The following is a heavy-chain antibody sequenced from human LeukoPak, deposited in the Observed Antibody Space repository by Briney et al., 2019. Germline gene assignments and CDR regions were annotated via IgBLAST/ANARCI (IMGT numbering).Heavy chain of an antibody. CDR2: IYTSGST. V-gene: IGHV4-61*02. CDR1: GGSISSGSYY. Sequence: PSQTLSLTCTVSGGSISSGSYYWSWIRQPAGKGLEWIGRIYTSGSTNYNPSLKSRVTISVDTSKNQFSLKLSSVTAADTAVYYCARGVLGYCSGGSCYSNGFDPWGQGTLVTVSS. J-gene: IGHJ5*02. D-gene: IGHD2-15*01. CDR3: ARGVLGYCSGGSCYSNGFDP.